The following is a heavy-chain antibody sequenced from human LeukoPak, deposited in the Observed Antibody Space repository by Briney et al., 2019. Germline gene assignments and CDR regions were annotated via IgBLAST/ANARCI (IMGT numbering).Heavy chain of an antibody. J-gene: IGHJ6*02. V-gene: IGHV3-9*01. Sequence: PGRSLRLSCAASGFTFDDYAMYWVRQAPGKGLEWVSGISWNSGSIGYADSVKGRFTISRDNAKNSLYLQMNSLRAEDTALYYCAKDKDCSSTSCIYYYYGMDVWGQGTTVTVSS. D-gene: IGHD2-2*01. CDR2: ISWNSGSI. CDR1: GFTFDDYA. CDR3: AKDKDCSSTSCIYYYYGMDV.